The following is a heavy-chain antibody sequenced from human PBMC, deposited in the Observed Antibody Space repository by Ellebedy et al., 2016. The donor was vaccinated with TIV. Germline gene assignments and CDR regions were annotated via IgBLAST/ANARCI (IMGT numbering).Heavy chain of an antibody. Sequence: SETLSLTXTVSGGSISSGSYFWGWIRQPPGKGLEWIGIIYYSGSTYYNPSLNSRATISLDTSKNQFSLNLSSVTAADAAVYYCARPLRSTVTTSIYFDYWGQGTLVTVSS. D-gene: IGHD4-17*01. CDR1: GGSISSGSYF. CDR3: ARPLRSTVTTSIYFDY. J-gene: IGHJ4*02. V-gene: IGHV4-39*01. CDR2: IYYSGST.